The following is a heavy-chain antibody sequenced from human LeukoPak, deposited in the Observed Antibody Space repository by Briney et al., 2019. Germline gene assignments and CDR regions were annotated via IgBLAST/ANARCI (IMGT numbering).Heavy chain of an antibody. V-gene: IGHV1-2*02. D-gene: IGHD6-19*01. Sequence: GASVKVSCKASGYTFTGYYMHWVRQAPGQGLEWMGGINPNSGGTNYAQKFQGRVTMTRDTSISTAYMELSRLRSDDTAVYYCARDYPEPLGIAVAGRMGYWGQGTLVTVSS. CDR1: GYTFTGYY. CDR3: ARDYPEPLGIAVAGRMGY. J-gene: IGHJ4*02. CDR2: INPNSGGT.